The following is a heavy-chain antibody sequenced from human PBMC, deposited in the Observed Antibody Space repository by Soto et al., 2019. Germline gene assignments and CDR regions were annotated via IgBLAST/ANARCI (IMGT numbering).Heavy chain of an antibody. D-gene: IGHD2-21*02. CDR1: GFTFTSSA. V-gene: IGHV1-58*01. CDR2: IVVGSGNT. CDR3: AADGTYCGGDCYVD. Sequence: QMQLVQSGPEVKKPGTSVKVSCKASGFTFTSSAVQWVRQARGQRLEWIGWIVVGSGNTNYAQKFQERVTITRDMSTSTVYMELSSLRSEDTAVYYCAADGTYCGGDCYVDWGQGTLVTVSS. J-gene: IGHJ4*02.